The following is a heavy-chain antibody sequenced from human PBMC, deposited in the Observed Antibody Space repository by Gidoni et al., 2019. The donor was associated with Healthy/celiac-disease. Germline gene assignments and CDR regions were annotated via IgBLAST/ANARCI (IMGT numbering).Heavy chain of an antibody. Sequence: EVQLVESGGGLVKPGGSLRLSCAASGFTFSNAWLSWVRQAPGKGLEWVGRIKSKTDGGTTDYAAPVKGRFTISRDDSKNTLYLQMNSLKTEDTAVYYCTTEISYYDFWSGYPLFDYWGQGTLVTVSS. CDR2: IKSKTDGGTT. J-gene: IGHJ4*02. V-gene: IGHV3-15*01. CDR1: GFTFSNAW. D-gene: IGHD3-3*01. CDR3: TTEISYYDFWSGYPLFDY.